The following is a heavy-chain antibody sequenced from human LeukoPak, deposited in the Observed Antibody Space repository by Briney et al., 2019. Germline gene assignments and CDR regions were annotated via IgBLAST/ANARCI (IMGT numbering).Heavy chain of an antibody. D-gene: IGHD2-21*01. CDR2: ISGTGGAT. V-gene: IGHV3-23*01. CDR1: GFSFGNYA. CDR3: VKDPRDTYGTNWFVS. Sequence: GGSLRLSCVASGFSFGNYAMSWVRQAPGKGLQRVSQISGTGGATWYAGFARDRFTISRDNSKKTLYLQMSGLRVEDTAMYYCVKDPRDTYGTNWFVSWGQGTLLIVSS. J-gene: IGHJ5*01.